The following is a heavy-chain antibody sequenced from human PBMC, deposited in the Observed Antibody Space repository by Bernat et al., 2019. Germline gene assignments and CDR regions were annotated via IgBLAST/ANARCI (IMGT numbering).Heavy chain of an antibody. CDR2: IYYSGST. D-gene: IGHD4-17*01. Sequence: QVQLQESGPGLVKPSETLSLTCTVSGGSVSSGSYYWSWIRQPPGKGPEWIGYIYYSGSTNYNPSLKSRVTISVDTSKNQFSLKLSAVTAADTAVYYCASYDYGDYRACDIWGQGTMVTVSS. V-gene: IGHV4-61*01. J-gene: IGHJ3*02. CDR1: GGSVSSGSYY. CDR3: ASYDYGDYRACDI.